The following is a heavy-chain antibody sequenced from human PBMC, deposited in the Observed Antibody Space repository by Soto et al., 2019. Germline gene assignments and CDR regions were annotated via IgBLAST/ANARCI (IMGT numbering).Heavy chain of an antibody. D-gene: IGHD3-3*01. CDR1: GFTFSSYS. CDR3: ARVRFPSYYMDV. Sequence: PGGSLRLSCAASGFTFSSYSMNWVRQAPGKGLEWVSYISSSSSTIYYADSVKGRFTISRDNAKNSLYLQMNSLRAEDTAVYYCARVRFPSYYMDVWGKGTTVTVSS. CDR2: ISSSSSTI. J-gene: IGHJ6*03. V-gene: IGHV3-48*01.